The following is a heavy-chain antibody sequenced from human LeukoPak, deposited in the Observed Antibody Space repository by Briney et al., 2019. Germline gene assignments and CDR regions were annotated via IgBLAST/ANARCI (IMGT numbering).Heavy chain of an antibody. J-gene: IGHJ4*01. D-gene: IGHD2-15*01. CDR1: GGSISSYY. CDR3: ARHHCSAGSCYRLFDY. CDR2: IYYSGST. V-gene: IGHV4-59*08. Sequence: SETLSLTCTVSGGSISSYYWSWIRQPPGKGLEWIGFIYYSGSTNYNPSLKSRVTISVDRSKNQFSLKLSYVTAADTAVYYCARHHCSAGSCYRLFDYWGPGTLVTVSS.